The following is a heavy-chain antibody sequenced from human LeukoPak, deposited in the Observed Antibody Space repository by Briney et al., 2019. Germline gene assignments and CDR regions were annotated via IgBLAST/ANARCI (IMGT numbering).Heavy chain of an antibody. J-gene: IGHJ3*02. CDR3: AKDAIRGNGIYDAFDI. D-gene: IGHD3-10*01. Sequence: GGSLRLSCAASGFTFDTYAMSWVRQAPGKGLEWVSTIGNTETYNADSAKGRFTISRDNRQNTVYLQMTSLRAEDTAVYFCAKDAIRGNGIYDAFDIWGQGTRVTVSS. CDR2: IGNTET. CDR1: GFTFDTYA. V-gene: IGHV3-23*01.